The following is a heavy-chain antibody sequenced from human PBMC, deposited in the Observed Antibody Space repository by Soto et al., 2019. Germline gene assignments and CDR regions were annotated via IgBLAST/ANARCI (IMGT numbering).Heavy chain of an antibody. Sequence: QVQLQESGPGLVKPSETLSLTCTVSGVSVSSANYYWSWIRQPPGKGLEWIGHIYYSESTNYNTSLKSRVPLSLDTSKQQFSLKMRSATAAGTAAYYCAIGGRSSSWYGLRHWGQGTVVIVSS. CDR2: IYYSEST. D-gene: IGHD6-13*01. V-gene: IGHV4-61*01. CDR1: GVSVSSANYY. CDR3: AIGGRSSSWYGLRH. J-gene: IGHJ1*01.